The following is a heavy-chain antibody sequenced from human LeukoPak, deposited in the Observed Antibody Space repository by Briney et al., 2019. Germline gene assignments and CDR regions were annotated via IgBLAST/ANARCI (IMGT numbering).Heavy chain of an antibody. CDR3: ARQVVGATTGPDY. CDR2: IYYSGST. Sequence: SETLSLTCTVSGGSISSSSCYWGWIRQPPGKGLEWIGSIYYSGSTYYNPSLKSRVTISVDTSKNQFSLRLSSVTAADTAVYYCARQVVGATTGPDYRGQGTLVTVSS. CDR1: GGSISSSSCY. J-gene: IGHJ4*02. V-gene: IGHV4-39*01. D-gene: IGHD1-26*01.